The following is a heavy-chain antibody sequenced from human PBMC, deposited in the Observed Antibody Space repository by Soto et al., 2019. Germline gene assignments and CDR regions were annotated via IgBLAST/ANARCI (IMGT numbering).Heavy chain of an antibody. D-gene: IGHD3-22*01. V-gene: IGHV4-30-2*01. Sequence: QVQLQESGSGLVKPSQTLSLTCTVSGDSISSGGYSWSWIRQPPQKGLEWIGYIYHTGSTSYSPSLKRRVTISVDKSKNQFSLILNSVTAADTAIYYCARAHYGPSGYYFASWGQGTLFTVSS. CDR3: ARAHYGPSGYYFAS. J-gene: IGHJ4*02. CDR1: GDSISSGGYS. CDR2: IYHTGST.